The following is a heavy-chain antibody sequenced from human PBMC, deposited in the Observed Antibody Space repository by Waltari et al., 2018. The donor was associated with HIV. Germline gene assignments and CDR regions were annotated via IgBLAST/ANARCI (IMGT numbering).Heavy chain of an antibody. CDR1: GFGFRVFA. V-gene: IGHV3-73*01. D-gene: IGHD1-26*01. J-gene: IGHJ4*02. CDR2: IKTARFGYVT. CDR3: TGHREPRYDSQTDY. Sequence: EVQLVASGGGMVQAGGSLKLTCATSGFGFRVFAVHWVGQASGRVLDVLGLIKTARFGYVTRYAASVRVRFTVYRDDSKNTAFLQMDNLRTEDTAIYYCTGHREPRYDSQTDYWGQGTLVTVSS.